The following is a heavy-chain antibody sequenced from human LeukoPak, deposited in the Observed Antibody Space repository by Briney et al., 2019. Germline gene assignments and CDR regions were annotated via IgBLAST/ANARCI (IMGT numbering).Heavy chain of an antibody. CDR1: GFTLGSYA. D-gene: IGHD3-22*01. CDR2: ISSGGGSTT. CDR3: VKGLGSSGLG. Sequence: GGSLRLSCSASGFTLGSYAMRWVRQAPGKGLEYISAISSGGGSTTYYAESVKGRFTISRDTSKNTLHLQMRSLRAEDTAIYYCVKGLGSSGLGWGQGTLVTVSS. J-gene: IGHJ4*02. V-gene: IGHV3-64D*06.